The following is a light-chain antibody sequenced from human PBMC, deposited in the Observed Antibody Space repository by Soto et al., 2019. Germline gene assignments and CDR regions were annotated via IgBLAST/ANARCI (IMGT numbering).Light chain of an antibody. Sequence: TSLSSSVGHSVSISYRASQTISSWLAWYQQKPGKAPKLLIYKASTLKSGVPSRVSGSGSGTEFTLTISSLQPDDFATYYCQHYNSYSEAFGQGSMVDI. CDR1: QTISSW. CDR3: QHYNSYSEA. V-gene: IGKV1-5*03. J-gene: IGKJ1*01. CDR2: KAS.